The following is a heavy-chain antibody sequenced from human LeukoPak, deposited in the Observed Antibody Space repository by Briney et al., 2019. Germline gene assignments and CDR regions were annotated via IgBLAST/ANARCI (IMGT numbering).Heavy chain of an antibody. CDR2: INHSGST. J-gene: IGHJ5*02. D-gene: IGHD3-10*01. Sequence: SETLSLTCTVSGGSISSGSYYWSWIRQPPGKGLEWIGEINHSGSTNYNPSLKSRVTISVDTSKNQFSLKLSSVTAADTAVYYCARDSPIYGSGKLGWFDPWGQGTLVTVSS. V-gene: IGHV4-39*07. CDR1: GGSISSGSYY. CDR3: ARDSPIYGSGKLGWFDP.